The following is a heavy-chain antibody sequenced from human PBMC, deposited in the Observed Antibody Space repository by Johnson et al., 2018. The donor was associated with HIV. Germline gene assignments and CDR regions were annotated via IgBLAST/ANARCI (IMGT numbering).Heavy chain of an antibody. CDR2: INWNGGSA. Sequence: GKGLEWVSGINWNGGSAGYTDSVRGRFTISRDSAQNSVSLQMNSLRAEDTALYYCAKGVASTTVAAFDIWGPGTMVTVSS. D-gene: IGHD4-17*01. J-gene: IGHJ3*02. CDR3: AKGVASTTVAAFDI. V-gene: IGHV3-20*03.